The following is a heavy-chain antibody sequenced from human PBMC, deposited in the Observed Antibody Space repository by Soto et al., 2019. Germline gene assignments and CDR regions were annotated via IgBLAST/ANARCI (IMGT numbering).Heavy chain of an antibody. D-gene: IGHD2-15*01. J-gene: IGHJ6*02. CDR1: GFTFGDFG. CDR3: AKDLDVVMVLSATRGLDI. CDR2: ISYDGRSE. Sequence: PGGSLRLSCTGSGFTFGDFGMSWFRQAPGKGLEWVAGISYDGRSESYVDSVRGRFTLSRDNSKNTLSLQMISLRPEDTGVYYCAKDLDVVMVLSATRGLDIWGQGTTVTVSS. V-gene: IGHV3-30*18.